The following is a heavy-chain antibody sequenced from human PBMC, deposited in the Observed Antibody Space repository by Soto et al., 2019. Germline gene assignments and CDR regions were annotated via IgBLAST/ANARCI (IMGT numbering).Heavy chain of an antibody. CDR2: IYYTGTT. Sequence: SETLSLTCTVSGVSISSSYWSWLRQSPGTGLEWIGYIYYTGTTNYNPSLKRRVTISLDTAKNQFALNGNSLTTADTAVYFCARGGNRYSTTASGVGGVDFWGQGTLVTVSS. V-gene: IGHV4-59*01. J-gene: IGHJ4*02. CDR1: GVSISSSY. D-gene: IGHD2-8*01. CDR3: ARGGNRYSTTASGVGGVDF.